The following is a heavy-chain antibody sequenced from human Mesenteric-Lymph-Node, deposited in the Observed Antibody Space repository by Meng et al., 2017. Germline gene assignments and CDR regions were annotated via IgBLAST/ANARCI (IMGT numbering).Heavy chain of an antibody. CDR2: IYHSGGT. Sequence: QRQLQQWGAGVLKASGPLSLPFAVSGGSISISSWWSWVRQPTGKGLEWIGEIYHSGGTNYNPSRRGRVTISLDKSKNQFSLTLRSVTAADTAVYYCARDPYATGWAGWGQGTLVTVSS. V-gene: IGHV4-4*02. D-gene: IGHD6-19*01. CDR1: GGSISISSW. J-gene: IGHJ4*02. CDR3: ARDPYATGWAG.